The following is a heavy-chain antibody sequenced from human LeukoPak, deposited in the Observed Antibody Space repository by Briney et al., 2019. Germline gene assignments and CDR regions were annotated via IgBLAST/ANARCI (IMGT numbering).Heavy chain of an antibody. CDR1: GFNFNTYA. CDR3: AKDSYSSGYWYYFDY. V-gene: IGHV3-23*01. J-gene: IGHJ4*02. Sequence: PGGSLRLSCAASGFNFNTYAMTWVRQAPGKGLEWVSSISSSGSSTYYADSVKGRFTISRDNSKNTLYLQMNSLRAEDTAVYYCAKDSYSSGYWYYFDYWGQGTLVTVSS. CDR2: ISSSGSST. D-gene: IGHD3-22*01.